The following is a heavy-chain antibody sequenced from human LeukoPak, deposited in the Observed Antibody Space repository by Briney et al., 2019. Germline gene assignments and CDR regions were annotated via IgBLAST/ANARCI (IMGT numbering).Heavy chain of an antibody. D-gene: IGHD6-13*01. V-gene: IGHV1-69*13. Sequence: GASVKVSCKASGGTFSSYAISWVRQAPGQGLEWMGGIIPIFGTANYAQKFQGRVTITADESTSTAYMELSSLRSEDTAVYYCARRSSWPANWFDPWGQGTLVTVSS. CDR2: IIPIFGTA. CDR3: ARRSSWPANWFDP. J-gene: IGHJ5*02. CDR1: GGTFSSYA.